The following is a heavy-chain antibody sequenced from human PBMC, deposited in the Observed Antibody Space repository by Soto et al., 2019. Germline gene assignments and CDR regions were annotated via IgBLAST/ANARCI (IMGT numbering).Heavy chain of an antibody. J-gene: IGHJ5*02. D-gene: IGHD6-19*01. CDR1: GGTFSSYA. V-gene: IGHV1-69*13. CDR3: ARQTGIAVAASVNWFDP. Sequence: EASVKVSCKASGGTFSSYAISWVRQAPGQGLEWMGGIIPIFGTANYAQKFQGRVTITADESTSTAYMELSSLRSEDTAVYYCARQTGIAVAASVNWFDPWGQGTLVTVSS. CDR2: IIPIFGTA.